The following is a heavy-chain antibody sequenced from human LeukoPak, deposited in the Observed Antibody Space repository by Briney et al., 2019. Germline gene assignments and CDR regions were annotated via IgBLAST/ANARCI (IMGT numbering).Heavy chain of an antibody. V-gene: IGHV3-23*01. CDR3: AKTSSGYFYN. D-gene: IGHD3-22*01. CDR1: GFTFNNYA. Sequence: GGSLRLSCAASGFTFNNYAITWVRQAPGKGLEWVSAIVASGGDTYYAGSVKGRFTISGDNSKSTVFLQMSSLRAGDTAIYYCAKTSSGYFYNWGQGALVTVSS. J-gene: IGHJ4*02. CDR2: IVASGGDT.